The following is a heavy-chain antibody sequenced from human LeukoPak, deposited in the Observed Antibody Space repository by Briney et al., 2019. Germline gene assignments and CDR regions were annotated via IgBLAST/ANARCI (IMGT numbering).Heavy chain of an antibody. D-gene: IGHD4-11*01. CDR2: IYYSGST. Sequence: SETLSLTCTVSGGSISSYYWSWIRQPPGKGLEWIGYIYYSGSTNYNPSLKSRVTISVDTSKNQFSLKLSSVTAADTAVYYCATPGYGRPLYRFDYWGQGTLVTVSS. CDR3: ATPGYGRPLYRFDY. V-gene: IGHV4-59*08. CDR1: GGSISSYY. J-gene: IGHJ4*02.